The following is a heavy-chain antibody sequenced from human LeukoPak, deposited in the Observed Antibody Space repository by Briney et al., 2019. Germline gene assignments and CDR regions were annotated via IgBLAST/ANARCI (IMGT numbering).Heavy chain of an antibody. J-gene: IGHJ4*02. CDR3: VRGALYMCYFDY. D-gene: IGHD3-10*01. V-gene: IGHV3-74*01. CDR1: AFTFSSYW. CDR2: IKGDESSI. Sequence: GGSLRLSCAASAFTFSSYWMHWVRQAPGKGLEWVSRIKGDESSINYADSVEGRFTISRDNAKNTVYLHLNSLRVEDTAVYYCVRGALYMCYFDYWGQGTLVTVSS.